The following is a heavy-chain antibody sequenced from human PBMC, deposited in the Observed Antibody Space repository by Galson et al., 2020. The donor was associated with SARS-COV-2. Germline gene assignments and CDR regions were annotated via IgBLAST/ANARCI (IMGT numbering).Heavy chain of an antibody. J-gene: IGHJ4*02. V-gene: IGHV3-66*02. Sequence: GESLKISCAASGFTVSSNYMSWVRQAPGKGLEWVSVIYSGGSTYYADSVKGRFTISRDNSKNTLYLQMNSLRAEDTAVYYCARDNSRKYFDYWGQGTLVTVSS. CDR2: IYSGGST. CDR3: ARDNSRKYFDY. CDR1: GFTVSSNY. D-gene: IGHD1-20*01.